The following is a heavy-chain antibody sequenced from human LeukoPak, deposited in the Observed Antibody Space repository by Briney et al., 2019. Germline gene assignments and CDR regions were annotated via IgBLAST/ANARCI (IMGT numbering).Heavy chain of an antibody. CDR2: INPNSGGT. V-gene: IGHV1-2*04. J-gene: IGHJ6*04. D-gene: IGHD3-10*01. Sequence: ASVKVSCKASGYTFTGYYMHWVRQAPGQGLEWMGWINPNSGGTNYAQKFQGWATMTRDTSISTAYMELSRLRSDDTAVYYCARYGFGELSSYGMDVWGKGNTVTVSS. CDR3: ARYGFGELSSYGMDV. CDR1: GYTFTGYY.